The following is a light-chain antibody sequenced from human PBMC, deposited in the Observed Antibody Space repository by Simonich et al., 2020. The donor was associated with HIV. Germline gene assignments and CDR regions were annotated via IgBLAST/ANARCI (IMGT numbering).Light chain of an antibody. CDR1: SSDVGGYNS. CDR2: DVS. CDR3: CSYAGSYVV. J-gene: IGLJ2*01. V-gene: IGLV2-11*01. Sequence: QSALTQPRSVSGSPGQSVTISCTGTSSDVGGYNSVSWYQQHPGKAPKRMIYDVSKRPSGVPDRFSGSKSGNTASLTISGLQAEDEADYYCCSYAGSYVVFGGGTKLTVL.